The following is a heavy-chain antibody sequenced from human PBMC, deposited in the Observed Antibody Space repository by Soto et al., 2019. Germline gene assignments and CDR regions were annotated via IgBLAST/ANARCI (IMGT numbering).Heavy chain of an antibody. Sequence: PGGSLRLSCAASGFTFSGSAMHWVRQASGKGLEWVGHIRSKAYTYATAYAASVKGRFTISRDDSKNTAYLQMDSLKTEDTAVYYCSRHPIDGMGYGMDVWGRGTTVTVSS. V-gene: IGHV3-73*01. D-gene: IGHD3-16*01. CDR2: IRSKAYTYAT. CDR3: SRHPIDGMGYGMDV. J-gene: IGHJ6*02. CDR1: GFTFSGSA.